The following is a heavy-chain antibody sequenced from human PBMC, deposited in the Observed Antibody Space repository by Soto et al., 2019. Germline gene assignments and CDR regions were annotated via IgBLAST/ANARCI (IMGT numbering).Heavy chain of an antibody. J-gene: IGHJ4*02. CDR1: GFTFSSYG. CDR2: ISYDGSNK. V-gene: IGHV3-30*18. CDR3: AKAKLSLQKLLYQGHFDY. Sequence: GGSLRLSCAASGFTFSSYGMHWVRQAPGKGLEWVAVISYDGSNKYYADSVKGRFTISRDNSKNTLYLQMNSLRAEDTAVYYCAKAKLSLQKLLYQGHFDYWGQGTLVTVSS. D-gene: IGHD2-2*01.